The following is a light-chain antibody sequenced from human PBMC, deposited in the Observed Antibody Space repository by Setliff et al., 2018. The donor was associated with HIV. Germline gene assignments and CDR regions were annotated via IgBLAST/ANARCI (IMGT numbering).Light chain of an antibody. CDR1: SSNIGAGYN. CDR2: GNS. J-gene: IGLJ1*01. V-gene: IGLV1-40*01. CDR3: QSYDSSLSGYV. Sequence: QSVLTQPPSVPGAPGQRVTISCTGSSSNIGAGYNVHWYQQVPGTAPKLLISGNSNRPSGVPDRFSGSKSGTSVSLAITGLQAEDEADYYCQSYDSSLSGYVFGTGTKVTVL.